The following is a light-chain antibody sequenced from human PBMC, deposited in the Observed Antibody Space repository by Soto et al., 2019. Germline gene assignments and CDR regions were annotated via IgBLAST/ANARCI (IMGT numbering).Light chain of an antibody. V-gene: IGKV3-20*01. J-gene: IGKJ2*01. Sequence: EIVLTQSPGTLSLSPGERATLSCRARQSVSSSYLAWYQQKPGQPPRLLIYAASSRATGIPDRFSGSGSGTDFALTISRLEPEDCAVYYCQQYDNSLYTFGQGTKLEIK. CDR3: QQYDNSLYT. CDR2: AAS. CDR1: QSVSSSY.